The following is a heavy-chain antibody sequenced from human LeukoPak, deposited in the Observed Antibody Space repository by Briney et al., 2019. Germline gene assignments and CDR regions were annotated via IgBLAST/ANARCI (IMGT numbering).Heavy chain of an antibody. CDR1: GGSVSSGGYY. CDR2: IYYSGST. D-gene: IGHD3-10*01. J-gene: IGHJ4*02. V-gene: IGHV4-39*01. CDR3: ASAVVARELIIDRTFDC. Sequence: SETLSLTCIVSGGSVSSGGYYWGWIRQPPGKGLEWIGSIYYSGSTYYNPSLKSRVTISVDTSKNQFSLKLNSVTAADTAVYYCASAVVARELIIDRTFDCWGQGTLVTVSS.